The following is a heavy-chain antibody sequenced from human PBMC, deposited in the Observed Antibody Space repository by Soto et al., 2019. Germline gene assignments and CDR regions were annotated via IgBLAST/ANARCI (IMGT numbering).Heavy chain of an antibody. Sequence: ASVKVSCKASGYTFTGYYMHWVRQAPGQGLEWMGWINPNSGGTNYAQKFQGGVTMTRDTSISTAYMELSRLRSDDTAVYYCARDIVLMVYATSYYYYYGMDVWGQGTTVTVSS. J-gene: IGHJ6*02. V-gene: IGHV1-2*02. D-gene: IGHD2-8*01. CDR1: GYTFTGYY. CDR2: INPNSGGT. CDR3: ARDIVLMVYATSYYYYYGMDV.